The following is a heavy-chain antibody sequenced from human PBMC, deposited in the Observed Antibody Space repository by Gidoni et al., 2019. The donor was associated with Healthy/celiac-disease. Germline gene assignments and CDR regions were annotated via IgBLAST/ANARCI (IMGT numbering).Heavy chain of an antibody. V-gene: IGHV4-39*01. CDR3: ARHQPLWFGELLYLSRVDP. CDR1: AGSISSSSYY. Sequence: QLQLQESGPGLVKPSETLSLTCTVSAGSISSSSYYWGWIRQPPGKGLEWIGSIYYSGGTYYNPSLKSRVTISVDTSKNQFSLKLSSVTAADTAVYYCARHQPLWFGELLYLSRVDPWGQGTLVTVSS. J-gene: IGHJ5*02. CDR2: IYYSGGT. D-gene: IGHD3-10*01.